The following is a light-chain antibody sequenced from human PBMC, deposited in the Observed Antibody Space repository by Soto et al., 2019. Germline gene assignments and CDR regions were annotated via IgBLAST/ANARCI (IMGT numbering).Light chain of an antibody. Sequence: IQLTQSPSSLSASVGDRVTITCRASQGINRFLAWYEKKPGKAPKLLIYAASKLQSGVTSRFSGSGSGTDLPHNLSSRHVVYFASYYCKQLYTLGQGTKLEIK. CDR1: QGINRF. J-gene: IGKJ2*01. V-gene: IGKV1-9*01. CDR3: KQLYT. CDR2: AAS.